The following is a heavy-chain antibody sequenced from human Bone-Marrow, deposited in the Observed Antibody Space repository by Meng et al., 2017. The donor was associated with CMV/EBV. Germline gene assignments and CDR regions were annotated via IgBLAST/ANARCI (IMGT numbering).Heavy chain of an antibody. CDR2: IGTAGDT. J-gene: IGHJ4*02. CDR3: AREPTDETDY. D-gene: IGHD1-14*01. CDR1: GFTFSSYD. Sequence: GESLKISCAACGFTFSSYDMHWVRQATGKGLEWVSAIGTAGDTYYPGSVKGQFTISRENAKNSLYLQMNSLRAEDTAVYYCAREPTDETDYWGQGTLVTVSS. V-gene: IGHV3-13*03.